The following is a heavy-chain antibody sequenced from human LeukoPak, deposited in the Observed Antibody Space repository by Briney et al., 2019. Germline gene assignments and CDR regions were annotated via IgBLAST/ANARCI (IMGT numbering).Heavy chain of an antibody. D-gene: IGHD3-22*01. CDR3: AKSPPFYYYDISVYYDY. CDR2: ISYDGSNR. CDR1: GFTFSSFA. Sequence: GGSLRLYCAASGFTFSSFAMHRVRQAPGNGLEWVAVISYDGSNRYYADSVKGRITTYRDKTKNTLYLKMHNLRAKDKSVYDCAKSPPFYYYDISVYYDYWGQGTLVTVSS. V-gene: IGHV3-30*04. J-gene: IGHJ4*02.